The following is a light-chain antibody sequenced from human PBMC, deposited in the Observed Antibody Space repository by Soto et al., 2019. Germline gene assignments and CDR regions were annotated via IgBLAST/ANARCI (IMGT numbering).Light chain of an antibody. CDR2: KAS. J-gene: IGKJ4*01. V-gene: IGKV1-5*03. CDR3: QQYNSFSPT. Sequence: DIQMTQSPSTLSASVGDRVTITCRASQSISSWLAWYQQKPGKAPKLLMFKASSLDSGVTSRFSGSGSGTEFTLTISSLQPDDFATYYCQQYNSFSPTFGGGTKVEIK. CDR1: QSISSW.